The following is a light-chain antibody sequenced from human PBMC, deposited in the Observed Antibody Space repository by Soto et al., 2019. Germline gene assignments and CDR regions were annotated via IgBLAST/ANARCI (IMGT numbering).Light chain of an antibody. CDR3: SSYAGSSNV. CDR1: SSDVGAYNY. Sequence: QSALAQPRSVSGSPGQSVTISCTGTSSDVGAYNYVSWYQQHPGKAPKLMTYDVSKRPSGVPDRFSGSKSGNTASLTISGLQAEDKADYYCSSYAGSSNVFGTGTKVTVL. J-gene: IGLJ1*01. CDR2: DVS. V-gene: IGLV2-11*01.